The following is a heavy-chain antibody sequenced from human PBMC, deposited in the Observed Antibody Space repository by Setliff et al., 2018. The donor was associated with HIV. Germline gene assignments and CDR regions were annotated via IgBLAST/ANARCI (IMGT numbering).Heavy chain of an antibody. CDR2: IYYSGST. D-gene: IGHD4-17*01. V-gene: IGHV4-39*02. Sequence: SETLSLTCTVSGGSISSSSYYWGWIRQPPGKGLEWIGSIYYSGSTYYNPSRKSRVTISVDTSKNQFSLKLSSVTAADTAMYYCVRDDYGYNGKGFDYWGPGTLVTVSS. CDR1: GGSISSSSYY. J-gene: IGHJ4*02. CDR3: VRDDYGYNGKGFDY.